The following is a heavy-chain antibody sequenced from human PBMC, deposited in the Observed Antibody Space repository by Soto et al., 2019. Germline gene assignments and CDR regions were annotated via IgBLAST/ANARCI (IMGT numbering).Heavy chain of an antibody. V-gene: IGHV4-31*03. J-gene: IGHJ4*02. CDR1: GGFISSGGYY. CDR2: IYYSGST. Sequence: PSETLSLTCTVSGGFISSGGYYWAWIRQHPGKGLEWSGYIYYSGSTYYNPSLKSRVSISVDTSKNQFSLKLSSVTAADTAVYYCARELAAAPDYWGQGTLVTVSS. CDR3: ARELAAAPDY. D-gene: IGHD6-13*01.